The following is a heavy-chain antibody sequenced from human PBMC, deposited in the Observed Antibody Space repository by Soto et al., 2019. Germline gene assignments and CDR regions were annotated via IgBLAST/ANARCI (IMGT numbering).Heavy chain of an antibody. CDR2: ISAYNGNT. CDR3: ARGVGSWNYCYFYYYMDV. V-gene: IGHV1-18*01. D-gene: IGHD1-7*01. J-gene: IGHJ6*03. CDR1: GYTFSSSV. Sequence: QVQLEQSGAEVKKPGASVKVSCKASGYTFSSSVISWVRQAPGQGLEWMGWISAYNGNTNYAQKLQGRVTMTTDRSTSDAYMVLKSLRSDDTAVYYCARGVGSWNYCYFYYYMDVLGKGTTVTVSS.